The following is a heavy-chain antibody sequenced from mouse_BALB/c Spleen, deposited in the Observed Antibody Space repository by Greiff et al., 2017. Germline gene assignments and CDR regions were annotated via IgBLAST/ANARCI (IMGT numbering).Heavy chain of an antibody. J-gene: IGHJ2*01. Sequence: VQLQQSGAELVRPGASVTLSCKASGYTFTDYEMHWVKQTPVHGLEWIGAIDPETGGTAYNQKFKGKATLTADKSSSTAYMELRSLTSEDSAVYYWTRERTTPYFDYWGQGTTLTVSS. CDR1: GYTFTDYE. CDR3: TRERTTPYFDY. CDR2: IDPETGGT. D-gene: IGHD1-1*01. V-gene: IGHV1-15*01.